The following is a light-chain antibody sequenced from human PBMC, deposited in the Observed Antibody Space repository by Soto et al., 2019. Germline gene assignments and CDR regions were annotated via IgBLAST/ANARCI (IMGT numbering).Light chain of an antibody. V-gene: IGKV1-5*03. J-gene: IGKJ1*01. CDR2: KAS. CDR3: QQYHKVWT. CDR1: QSVGSW. Sequence: DIQMTQSPSTLSASVGDRVTITCRASQSVGSWLAWDQQKPGTAPKLLIYKASRLESGVTSRFSGSESGTEFTLPISNLQPDDFATYYCQQYHKVWTVGQGTKVEIK.